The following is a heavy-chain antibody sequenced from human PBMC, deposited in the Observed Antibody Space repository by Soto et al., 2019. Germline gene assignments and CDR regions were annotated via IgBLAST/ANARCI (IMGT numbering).Heavy chain of an antibody. CDR2: IVVGSGNT. CDR3: AADGGSGSYYFDY. V-gene: IGHV1-58*01. Sequence: SVKVSCKASGFTFTSSAVQWVRQARGQRLEWIGWIVVGSGNTNYAQKFQERVTITRDMSTSTAYMELSSLRSEDTAVYYCAADGGSGSYYFDYWGQGTLVNVSS. D-gene: IGHD1-26*01. CDR1: GFTFTSSA. J-gene: IGHJ4*02.